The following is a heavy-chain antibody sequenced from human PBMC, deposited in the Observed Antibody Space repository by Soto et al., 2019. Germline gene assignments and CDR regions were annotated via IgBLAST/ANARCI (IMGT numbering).Heavy chain of an antibody. CDR1: GFIFSSYA. V-gene: IGHV3-30-3*01. CDR3: AREYGIGGAAFDF. D-gene: IGHD2-15*01. Sequence: GGSLRLSCAASGFIFSSYAMHWVRQAPGKGLEWVAVISYDGSNKYYADSVKGRFTISRDNSKNTLYLQMNSLRAEDTAVYYCAREYGIGGAAFDFWGQGTMVTVSS. J-gene: IGHJ3*01. CDR2: ISYDGSNK.